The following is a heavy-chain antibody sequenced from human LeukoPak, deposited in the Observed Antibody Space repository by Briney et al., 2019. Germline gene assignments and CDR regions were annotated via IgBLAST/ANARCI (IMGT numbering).Heavy chain of an antibody. CDR3: VKRELGYCSSTSCYDS. CDR1: GFTFSNYA. CDR2: ISSNGGIT. V-gene: IGHV3-64D*06. Sequence: GGSLRLSCSAPGFTFSNYAMHWVRQAPGKGLEYVSAISSNGGITYYADSVKGRFTISRDNSKNALYLQMSNLRAEDTAVYYCVKRELGYCSSTSCYDSWGQGTLVTVSS. D-gene: IGHD2-2*01. J-gene: IGHJ5*01.